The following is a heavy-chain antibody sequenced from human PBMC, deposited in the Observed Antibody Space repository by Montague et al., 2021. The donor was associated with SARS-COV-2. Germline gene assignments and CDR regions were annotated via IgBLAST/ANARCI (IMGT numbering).Heavy chain of an antibody. Sequence: SETLSLTCTVSGGSICSSSFYWGWIRQPPGKGLEWIGSVYYSGSTYYNPSLKSRVTISVDMSKNQFSLKLNSVTAADTAVYYCARETFSGYSYGRWSYYYYYGMDVWGQGTTVTVSS. J-gene: IGHJ6*02. D-gene: IGHD5-18*01. V-gene: IGHV4-39*02. CDR2: VYYSGST. CDR3: ARETFSGYSYGRWSYYYYYGMDV. CDR1: GGSICSSSFY.